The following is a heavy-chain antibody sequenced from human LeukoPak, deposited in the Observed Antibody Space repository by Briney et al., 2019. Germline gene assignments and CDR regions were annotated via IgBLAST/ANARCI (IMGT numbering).Heavy chain of an antibody. J-gene: IGHJ4*02. CDR1: GITFTSSS. Sequence: GGSLRLSCAASGITFTSSSMTWVRQAPGKGLEWVSSISSSSSYIYFADSLKGRFTISRGNAKNSLYLQMNSLRAEDTAVYYCARADTTGGYYFDYWGQGTLVTVSS. CDR3: ARADTTGGYYFDY. D-gene: IGHD4-17*01. CDR2: ISSSSSYI. V-gene: IGHV3-21*01.